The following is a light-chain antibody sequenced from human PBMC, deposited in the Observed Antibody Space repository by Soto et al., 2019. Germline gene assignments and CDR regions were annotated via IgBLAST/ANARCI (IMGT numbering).Light chain of an antibody. J-gene: IGKJ1*01. CDR1: QSVSRY. CDR3: QQRSNW. Sequence: EIVLTQSPATLSLSPGERATLSCRASQSVSRYLAWYQQKPGQAPRLLIYDASNRATGIPARFSGSGSGTDFTLTISILEPEDFAVYYCQQRSNWFGQGTKVEIK. V-gene: IGKV3-11*01. CDR2: DAS.